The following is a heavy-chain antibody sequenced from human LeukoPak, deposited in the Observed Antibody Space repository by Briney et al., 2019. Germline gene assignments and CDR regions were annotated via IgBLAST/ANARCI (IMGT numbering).Heavy chain of an antibody. CDR2: ISGSGSGGST. J-gene: IGHJ4*02. D-gene: IGHD5-24*01. Sequence: GGSLRLSCAASGFTFSSYAMSWVRQAPGKGLEWVSSISGSGSGGSTYYADSVKGRFTISRVNSKNTLYLQMNSLRAEDTAVYYCAKSGYNRFDYWGQGTLVTVSS. CDR1: GFTFSSYA. CDR3: AKSGYNRFDY. V-gene: IGHV3-23*01.